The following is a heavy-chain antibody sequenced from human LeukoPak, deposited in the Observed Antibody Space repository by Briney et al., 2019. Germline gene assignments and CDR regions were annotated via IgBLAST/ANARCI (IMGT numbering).Heavy chain of an antibody. D-gene: IGHD3-16*02. Sequence: GSLRLSCAAPGYTFSDYSVNWVRQGSGKGLEWVSSISSSGTYIYYADSVKGRFTISRDNAKNSLFLQMNSLRAEDTAVYYCVSGNDPDYVWGTYRLDAFDIWGEGTMVIVSS. CDR3: VSGNDPDYVWGTYRLDAFDI. CDR1: GYTFSDYS. CDR2: ISSSGTYI. V-gene: IGHV3-21*01. J-gene: IGHJ3*02.